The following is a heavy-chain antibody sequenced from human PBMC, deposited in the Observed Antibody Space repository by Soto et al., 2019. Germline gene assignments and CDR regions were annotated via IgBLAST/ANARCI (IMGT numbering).Heavy chain of an antibody. V-gene: IGHV4-30-4*01. CDR1: GGSITSVDHY. J-gene: IGHJ5*02. D-gene: IGHD6-6*01. Sequence: SETLSLTCSVSGGSITSVDHYWSWIRQPPGKGLEWIGYIYYSGSTYCNPSLKSRVTISIDTSRNQFSLKLRSVTAADTAVYYCARSPYSSSSLDWFDPWGQGMLVTVSS. CDR2: IYYSGST. CDR3: ARSPYSSSSLDWFDP.